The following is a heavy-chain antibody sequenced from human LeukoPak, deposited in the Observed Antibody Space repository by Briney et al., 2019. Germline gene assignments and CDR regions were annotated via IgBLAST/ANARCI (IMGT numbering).Heavy chain of an antibody. V-gene: IGHV3-30*03. CDR3: ARGYSSSWLGYFDY. Sequence: HPGGSLRLSCAASGFTFSSYGIHCVRQAPGKGLEWVAVVSSDGSIKYYADSVKGRFTISRDTAKNTVYLQMNSLGAEDTAFYYCARGYSSSWLGYFDYWGQGTLVTVSS. D-gene: IGHD6-13*01. J-gene: IGHJ4*02. CDR1: GFTFSSYG. CDR2: VSSDGSIK.